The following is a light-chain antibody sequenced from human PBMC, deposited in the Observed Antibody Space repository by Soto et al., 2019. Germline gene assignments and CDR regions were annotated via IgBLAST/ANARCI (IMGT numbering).Light chain of an antibody. CDR3: KSYAGSNTYV. J-gene: IGLJ1*01. Sequence: QSVLTQPPSASGSPGQSVTISCTGTSSDVAGYNFVSWYQQHPGKAPKLMIYEVSKRPSGVPDRFSGSKSGKTASLTVSRLQAADEADYFCKSYAGSNTYVFGSGTKV. CDR1: SSDVAGYNF. V-gene: IGLV2-8*01. CDR2: EVS.